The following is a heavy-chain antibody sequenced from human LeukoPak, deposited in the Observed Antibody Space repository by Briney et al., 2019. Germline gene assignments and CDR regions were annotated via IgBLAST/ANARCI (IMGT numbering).Heavy chain of an antibody. J-gene: IGHJ6*03. CDR3: ARDDSSGWPYYMDV. CDR2: IRYDGSNK. D-gene: IGHD6-19*01. Sequence: PGGSLRLSWAASGFTFSSYGMHWVRQAPGKGLEWVAFIRYDGSNKYYADSVKGRFTISRDNSENTLYLQMNSLRAEDTAVYYCARDDSSGWPYYMDVWGKGTTVTISS. CDR1: GFTFSSYG. V-gene: IGHV3-30*02.